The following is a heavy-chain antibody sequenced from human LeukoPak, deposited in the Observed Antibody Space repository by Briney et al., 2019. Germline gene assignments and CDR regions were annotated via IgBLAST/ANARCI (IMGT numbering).Heavy chain of an antibody. D-gene: IGHD6-6*01. CDR1: GFTFSSYN. J-gene: IGHJ6*02. CDR3: AKERPHGMDV. V-gene: IGHV3-21*01. CDR2: ITSTSTYI. Sequence: PGGSLRLSCTASGFTFSSYNMNWVRQAPGKGLEWGSTITSTSTYIAYADSVKGRFTISRDNADNSVYLQMNSLRADDTAVYYCAKERPHGMDVWGQGTSVTVSS.